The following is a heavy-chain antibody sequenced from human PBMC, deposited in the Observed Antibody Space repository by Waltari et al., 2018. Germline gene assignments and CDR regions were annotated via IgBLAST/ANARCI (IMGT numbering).Heavy chain of an antibody. V-gene: IGHV3-7*01. CDR1: GFTFHPYW. J-gene: IGHJ4*02. Sequence: EVHLVESGGGLVQRGGSLRLYCPASGFTFHPYWMTWVRQAPGKGLEWLAKIKGEGSQKNYVDSVKGRFTISRDTANNSLYLQMNSLRAEDTAVYYCARDPHYSNFDYWGQGTLVTVSS. CDR3: ARDPHYSNFDY. D-gene: IGHD4-4*01. CDR2: IKGEGSQK.